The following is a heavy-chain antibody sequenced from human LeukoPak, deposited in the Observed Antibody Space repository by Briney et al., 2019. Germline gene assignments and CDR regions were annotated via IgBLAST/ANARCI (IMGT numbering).Heavy chain of an antibody. V-gene: IGHV4-61*02. Sequence: SETLSLTCTVSGDSISSHSYYWSWIRQPAGKGLEWIGLIYSSGTTNYNPSLKSRVTISVDTSKNQFSLKLSSVTAADTAVYYCARDYVALDYWGQGTLVTVSS. J-gene: IGHJ4*02. CDR3: ARDYVALDY. CDR1: GDSISSHSYY. D-gene: IGHD3-16*01. CDR2: IYSSGTT.